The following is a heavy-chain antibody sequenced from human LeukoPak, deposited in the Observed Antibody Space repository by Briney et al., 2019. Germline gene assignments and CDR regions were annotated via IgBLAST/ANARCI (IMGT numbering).Heavy chain of an antibody. CDR2: INSSSSTI. J-gene: IGHJ4*02. V-gene: IGHV3-48*04. CDR3: ASDRTAPYYFDY. D-gene: IGHD2-21*02. Sequence: GGSLRLSCAASGFAFSSYSMNWVRQAPGKGLEWVSYINSSSSTIYYADSVKGRFTISRDNAKNSLYLQMNSLRAEDTAVYYCASDRTAPYYFDYWGQGTLVTVSS. CDR1: GFAFSSYS.